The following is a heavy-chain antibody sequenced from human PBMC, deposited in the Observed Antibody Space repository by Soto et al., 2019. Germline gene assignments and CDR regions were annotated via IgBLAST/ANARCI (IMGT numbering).Heavy chain of an antibody. J-gene: IGHJ4*02. CDR1: GDTFTSYA. CDR2: INAGNGNT. D-gene: IGHD6-13*01. CDR3: ARPWYSSSWPLFDY. V-gene: IGHV1-3*01. Sequence: ASVKVSCKASGDTFTSYAMHWVRQAPGQRLEWMGWINAGNGNTKYSQKFQGRVTMTRDTSTSTVYMELSSLRSEDTAVYYCARPWYSSSWPLFDYWGQGTLVTVS.